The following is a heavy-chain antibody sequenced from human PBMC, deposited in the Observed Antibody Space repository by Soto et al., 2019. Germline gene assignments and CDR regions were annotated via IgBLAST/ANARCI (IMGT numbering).Heavy chain of an antibody. CDR3: ARATVSYGDYLDY. CDR1: GFTFSSYA. V-gene: IGHV3-30-3*01. CDR2: ISYDGSNK. Sequence: QVQLVESGGGVVQPGRSLRLSCAASGFTFSSYAMHWVRQAPGKGLEWVAVISYDGSNKYYADSVKGRFTISRDNSKNTRYLQMNSLRAEDTAVYYCARATVSYGDYLDYWGQGTLVTVSS. D-gene: IGHD4-17*01. J-gene: IGHJ4*02.